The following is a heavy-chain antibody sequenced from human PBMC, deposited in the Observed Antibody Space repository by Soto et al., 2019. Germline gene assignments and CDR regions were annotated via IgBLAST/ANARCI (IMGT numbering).Heavy chain of an antibody. V-gene: IGHV1-69*13. D-gene: IGHD1-26*01. CDR1: GYTFTSYG. J-gene: IGHJ5*02. Sequence: SVKVSCKASGYTFTSYGISWVRQAPGQGLEWMGGIIPIFGTANYAQEFQGRVTITADESTSTAYMELSSLRSGDTAVYYCARIVSDGGWFDPWGQGTLVTVSS. CDR3: ARIVSDGGWFDP. CDR2: IIPIFGTA.